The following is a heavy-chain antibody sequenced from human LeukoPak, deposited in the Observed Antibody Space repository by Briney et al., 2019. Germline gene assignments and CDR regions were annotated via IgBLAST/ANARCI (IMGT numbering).Heavy chain of an antibody. V-gene: IGHV4-39*07. CDR3: AREEGYDFWSGYSLDAFDI. CDR1: GGSISSNNYY. D-gene: IGHD3-3*01. CDR2: IYYSGST. J-gene: IGHJ3*02. Sequence: SETLSLTCTVSGGSISSNNYYWGWIRQPPGKGLEWIGNIYYSGSTYYNPSLKSRVTISVDTSKNQFSLKLSSVTAADTAVYYCAREEGYDFWSGYSLDAFDIWGQGTMVTVSS.